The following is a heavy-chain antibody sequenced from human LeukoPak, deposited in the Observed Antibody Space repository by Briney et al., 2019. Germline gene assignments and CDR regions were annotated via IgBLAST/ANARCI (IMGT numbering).Heavy chain of an antibody. J-gene: IGHJ4*02. CDR2: INAGNGNT. Sequence: ASVKVSCKASGYIFTGYYMHWVRQAPGQRLEWMGWINAGNGNTKYSQEFQGRVTITRDTSASTAYMELSSLRSEDMAVYYCAREGTTGTTPFDYWGQGPRSPSPQ. V-gene: IGHV1-3*03. CDR3: AREGTTGTTPFDY. D-gene: IGHD1-1*01. CDR1: GYIFTGYY.